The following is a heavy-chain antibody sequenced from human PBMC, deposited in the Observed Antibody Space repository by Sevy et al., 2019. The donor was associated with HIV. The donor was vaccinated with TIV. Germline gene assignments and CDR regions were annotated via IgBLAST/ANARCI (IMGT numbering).Heavy chain of an antibody. CDR2: IYHSGST. J-gene: IGHJ4*02. Sequence: SETLSLTCAVSGYSISSGYYGGWIRQPPGKGLEWIGSIYHSGSTYYNPSLKSRVTISVDTSKNQFSLKLSSVTAADTAVYYCARENDYYDSSGNDYWGQGTLVTVSS. CDR3: ARENDYYDSSGNDY. CDR1: GYSISSGYY. D-gene: IGHD3-22*01. V-gene: IGHV4-38-2*02.